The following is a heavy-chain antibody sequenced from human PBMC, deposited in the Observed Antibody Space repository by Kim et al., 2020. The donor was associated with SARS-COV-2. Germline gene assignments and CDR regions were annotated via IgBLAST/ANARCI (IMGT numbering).Heavy chain of an antibody. CDR2: INPNSGGT. CDR3: ASEIRFLEWYLETNWFDP. J-gene: IGHJ5*02. Sequence: ASVKVSCKASGYTFTGYYMHWVRQTPGQGLEWMGRINPNSGGTNYAQKFQGRVTMTRDTSISTAYMELSRLRSDDTAVYYCASEIRFLEWYLETNWFDPWGQGTLVTVSS. V-gene: IGHV1-2*06. CDR1: GYTFTGYY. D-gene: IGHD3-3*01.